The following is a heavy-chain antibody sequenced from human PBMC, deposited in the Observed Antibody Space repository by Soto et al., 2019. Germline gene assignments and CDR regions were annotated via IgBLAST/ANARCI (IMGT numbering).Heavy chain of an antibody. J-gene: IGHJ6*02. V-gene: IGHV1-69*06. D-gene: IGHD2-15*01. Sequence: SVKVSCKASGAAFTNSIIAWVRRAPGQGLEWMGGINPIFGTTNYAQKFQGRVTITADKSTNTAYMEVNRLTSENTAAYYCARYSSHGLIIHYPSYCLDFWGQGTTVTVSS. CDR2: INPIFGTT. CDR3: ARYSSHGLIIHYPSYCLDF. CDR1: GAAFTNSI.